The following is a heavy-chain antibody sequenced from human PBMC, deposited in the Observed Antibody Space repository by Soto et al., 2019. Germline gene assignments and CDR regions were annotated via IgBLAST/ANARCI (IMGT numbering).Heavy chain of an antibody. D-gene: IGHD2-15*01. CDR3: ARAPNVVVVASGAFDI. V-gene: IGHV3-33*01. CDR2: IWYDGSNK. Sequence: GGSLRLSCAASGFTFSSYGMHWVRQAPGKGLEWVAVIWYDGSNKYYADSVKGRFTISRDNSKNTLYLQMNSLRAEDTAVYYCARAPNVVVVASGAFDIWGQGTMVTVSS. J-gene: IGHJ3*02. CDR1: GFTFSSYG.